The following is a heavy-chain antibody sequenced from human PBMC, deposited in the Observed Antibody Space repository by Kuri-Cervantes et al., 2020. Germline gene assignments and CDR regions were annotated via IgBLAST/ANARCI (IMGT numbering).Heavy chain of an antibody. CDR1: GYTFTGYY. J-gene: IGHJ6*02. D-gene: IGHD3-22*01. V-gene: IGHV1-2*02. Sequence: ASVKVSCKASGYTFTGYYMRWVRQAPGQWLEWMRWINPNSVGTNYEQKFQGRVTMTKDTSISTAYMELSRLRSDDTAVYYCARDLSMIVVVIHYYYGMDVWVQGTTVTVSS. CDR2: INPNSVGT. CDR3: ARDLSMIVVVIHYYYGMDV.